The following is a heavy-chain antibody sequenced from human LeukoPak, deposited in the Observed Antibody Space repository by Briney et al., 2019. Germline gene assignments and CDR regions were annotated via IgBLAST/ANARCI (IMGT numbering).Heavy chain of an antibody. D-gene: IGHD6-19*01. CDR2: ISGSGGST. Sequence: GGSLRLSCAASGFTFSSYAMSWVRQAPGKGLEWVSAISGSGGSTYYADSVKGRFTISRDNAKTSLYLQMNSLRAEDTAVYYCARTGPAGMEFGYWGQGTLVTVSS. J-gene: IGHJ4*02. V-gene: IGHV3-23*01. CDR3: ARTGPAGMEFGY. CDR1: GFTFSSYA.